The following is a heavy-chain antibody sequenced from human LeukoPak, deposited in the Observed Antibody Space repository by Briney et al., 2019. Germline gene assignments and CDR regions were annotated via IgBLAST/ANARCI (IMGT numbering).Heavy chain of an antibody. Sequence: GGALRLSCAASGFTFSSYWMSWVRQAPGKGLEWVANIKQDGSEKYYVDSVKGRFTISRDNAKNSLYLQMNSLRAEDTAVYYCARETRYSYGSSDYWGQGTLVTVSS. J-gene: IGHJ4*02. CDR1: GFTFSSYW. V-gene: IGHV3-7*01. D-gene: IGHD5-18*01. CDR2: IKQDGSEK. CDR3: ARETRYSYGSSDY.